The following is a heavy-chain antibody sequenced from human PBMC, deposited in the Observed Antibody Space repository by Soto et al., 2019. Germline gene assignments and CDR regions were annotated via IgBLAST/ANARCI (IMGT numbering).Heavy chain of an antibody. J-gene: IGHJ6*02. V-gene: IGHV5-51*01. CDR3: ARGVAARGVEDYYYGMDV. Sequence: PGEALKISWKGSGYSFTSYWIGWGRQMPGKGLEWMWIIYPGDSDTRYSPSFQGQVTISADKSISTAYLQWSSLKASDTAMYYCARGVAARGVEDYYYGMDVWGQGTTVTVSS. CDR1: GYSFTSYW. CDR2: IYPGDSDT. D-gene: IGHD6-6*01.